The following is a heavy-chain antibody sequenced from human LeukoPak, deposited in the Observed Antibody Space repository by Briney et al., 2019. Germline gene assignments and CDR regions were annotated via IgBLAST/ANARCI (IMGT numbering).Heavy chain of an antibody. D-gene: IGHD2-2*01. CDR1: GFTFSSYG. J-gene: IGHJ5*02. Sequence: PGGSLRLSCAASGFTFSSYGMHWVRQAPGKGLEWVAVISYDGNNKYYADSVKGRFTISRDNSKNTLYLQMNSLRAEDTAVYYCAKPLGYCSSTSCYGIDPWGQGTLVTVSS. CDR3: AKPLGYCSSTSCYGIDP. V-gene: IGHV3-30*18. CDR2: ISYDGNNK.